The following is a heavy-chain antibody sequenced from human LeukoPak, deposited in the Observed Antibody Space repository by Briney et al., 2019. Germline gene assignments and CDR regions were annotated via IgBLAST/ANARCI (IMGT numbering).Heavy chain of an antibody. V-gene: IGHV4-30-4*01. D-gene: IGHD3-16*01. CDR1: GGSISSGDYY. J-gene: IGHJ4*02. CDR3: ARDARYDWSVDY. CDR2: IYYSGST. Sequence: SQTLSLTCTVSGGSISSGDYYWSWLRQPPGKGLEWIGYIYYSGSTYYNPSLKSRVTISVDTSKNQFSLKLSSVTAADTAVYYCARDARYDWSVDYWGQGTLVTVSS.